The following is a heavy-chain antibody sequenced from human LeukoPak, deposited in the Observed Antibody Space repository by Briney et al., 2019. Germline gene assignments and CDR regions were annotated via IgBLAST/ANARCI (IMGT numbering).Heavy chain of an antibody. Sequence: ASVKVSCKASGYTFTSYDINWVRQATGQGLEWMGWMNPNSGNTGYAQKFQGRVTMTRNTSISTAYMELSSLRSEDTAVYYCARGHRRGSGSDAGHYYYMDVWGKGTTVTVSS. CDR2: MNPNSGNT. CDR3: ARGHRRGSGSDAGHYYYMDV. D-gene: IGHD3-10*01. CDR1: GYTFTSYD. V-gene: IGHV1-8*01. J-gene: IGHJ6*03.